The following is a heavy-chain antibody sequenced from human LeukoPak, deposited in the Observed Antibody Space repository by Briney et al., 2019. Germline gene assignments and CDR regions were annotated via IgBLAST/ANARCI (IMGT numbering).Heavy chain of an antibody. Sequence: PSETLSLTCTVSAGSLSSSSYYWGWIRQPPGKGLERIGSIYYSGSTYYHPSLKSRVTISVDTSKNQFSLKLSSVTAADTAVYYCARPAAPFAWFDPWGQGTLVTVSS. CDR1: AGSLSSSSYY. CDR3: ARPAAPFAWFDP. V-gene: IGHV4-39*01. J-gene: IGHJ5*02. CDR2: IYYSGST. D-gene: IGHD6-6*01.